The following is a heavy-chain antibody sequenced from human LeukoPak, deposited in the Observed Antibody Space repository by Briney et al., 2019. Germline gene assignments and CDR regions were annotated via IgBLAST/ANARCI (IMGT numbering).Heavy chain of an antibody. CDR1: GGTISRYY. CDR2: IYSSGST. Sequence: SETLSLTCTVSGGTISRYYWSWIRQSPGKGLEWIGYIYSSGSTNSNPSLKSRVTISVDTSENQFSLKLSSVTAADTAVYYCANSIVGAATAIDYWGQGTLVTVSS. CDR3: ANSIVGAATAIDY. V-gene: IGHV4-4*08. J-gene: IGHJ4*02. D-gene: IGHD1-26*01.